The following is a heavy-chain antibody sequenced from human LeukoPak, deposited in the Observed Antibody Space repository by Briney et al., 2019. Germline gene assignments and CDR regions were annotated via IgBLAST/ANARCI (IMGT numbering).Heavy chain of an antibody. Sequence: PGGSLRLSCAASGFTFSSYTFNWVRQAPGKGLEWVASITSTSTYIYYADSVQGRFAVPRHNAKNSLYLQMNSLRAEDTAVFYCVRRGPNNSGLDYWGQGTLVTVSS. CDR2: ITSTSTYI. J-gene: IGHJ4*02. D-gene: IGHD5-12*01. CDR3: VRRGPNNSGLDY. V-gene: IGHV3-21*01. CDR1: GFTFSSYT.